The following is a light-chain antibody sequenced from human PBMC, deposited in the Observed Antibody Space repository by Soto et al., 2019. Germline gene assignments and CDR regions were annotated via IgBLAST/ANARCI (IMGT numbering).Light chain of an antibody. CDR3: QKYETFSGK. CDR2: DAS. J-gene: IGKJ1*01. V-gene: IGKV1-5*01. Sequence: DIQMTQTPSTLSAYGKNTVTVTFRSSQSVSGWLAWYQQKPGEAPKLLIYDASALPRGVPSRFSGSGSGTKFTLTIASLQPDDFATYYCQKYETFSGKFGPGTKVDIK. CDR1: QSVSGW.